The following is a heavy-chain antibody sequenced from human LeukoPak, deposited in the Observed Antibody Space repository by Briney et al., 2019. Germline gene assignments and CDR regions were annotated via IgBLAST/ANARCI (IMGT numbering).Heavy chain of an antibody. CDR1: RFTFSSYS. D-gene: IGHD3-10*01. J-gene: IGHJ6*03. CDR3: ARHFGRPYYYYYMDV. CDR2: ISSSSSTI. Sequence: GGSLRRSCAASRFTFSSYSMNWVRQAPGKGLEWVSYISSSSSTIYYADSVKGRFTISRDNAKNSLYLQMNSLRAEDTAVYYCARHFGRPYYYYYMDVWGKGTTVTVSS. V-gene: IGHV3-48*01.